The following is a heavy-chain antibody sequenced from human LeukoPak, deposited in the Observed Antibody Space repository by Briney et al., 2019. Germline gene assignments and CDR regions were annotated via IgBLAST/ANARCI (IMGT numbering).Heavy chain of an antibody. Sequence: ASVKVSCKASGGTFSSYAISWVRQAPGQGLEWMGGIIPIFGTANYAQKFQGRVTITADESTSTAYMELSSLRSEDTAVYYCERTSYDYVWGSYRLFDYWGQGTLVTVSS. J-gene: IGHJ4*02. CDR1: GGTFSSYA. V-gene: IGHV1-69*13. CDR2: IIPIFGTA. D-gene: IGHD3-16*02. CDR3: ERTSYDYVWGSYRLFDY.